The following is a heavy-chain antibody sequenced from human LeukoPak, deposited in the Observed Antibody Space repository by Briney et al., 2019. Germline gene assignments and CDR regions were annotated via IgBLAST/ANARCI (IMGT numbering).Heavy chain of an antibody. V-gene: IGHV1-46*01. CDR1: GYTFTTYY. CDR2: INPSVSST. J-gene: IGHJ4*02. Sequence: VASVKVSCKASGYTFTTYYMNWVRQAPGQGFEWMGIINPSVSSTSYAQKFQDRVTMTRDTSTSTVYMELSSLTFEDTAVYYCVRGGYDFSSGYYPSRWGQGTLVTVSS. D-gene: IGHD3-3*01. CDR3: VRGGYDFSSGYYPSR.